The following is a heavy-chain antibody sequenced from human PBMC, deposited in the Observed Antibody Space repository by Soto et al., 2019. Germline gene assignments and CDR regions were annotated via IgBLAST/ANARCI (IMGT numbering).Heavy chain of an antibody. D-gene: IGHD4-17*01. V-gene: IGHV4-30-4*08. CDR3: ARSDDYVAFDY. CDR1: GGSISSSSYY. Sequence: SETLSLTCTVSGGSISSSSYYWGWIRQPPGKGLEWIGYIYYSGYTYNNPSLKSRVATSVDTSKNQFSLKLSSVTAADTAVYYCARSDDYVAFDYWGQGTLVTVSS. CDR2: IYYSGYT. J-gene: IGHJ4*02.